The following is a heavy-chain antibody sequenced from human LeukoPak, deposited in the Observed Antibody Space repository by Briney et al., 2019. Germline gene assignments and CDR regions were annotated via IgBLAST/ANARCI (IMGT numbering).Heavy chain of an antibody. Sequence: GGSLRLSCAASGFTFSSYGMHWVRQAPGKGLEYVSAISSNGHSTYYADSLKGRFIISRDNSKNTLYLQMGSLRAEDMAVYYCARARLVVTAFDYWGQGILVSVSS. J-gene: IGHJ4*02. CDR1: GFTFSSYG. V-gene: IGHV3-64*02. D-gene: IGHD2-21*02. CDR2: ISSNGHST. CDR3: ARARLVVTAFDY.